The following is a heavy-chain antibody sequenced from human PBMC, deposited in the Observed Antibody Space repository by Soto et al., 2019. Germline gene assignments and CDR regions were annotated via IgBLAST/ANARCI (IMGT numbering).Heavy chain of an antibody. D-gene: IGHD3-16*02. CDR2: IYYSAST. J-gene: IGHJ6*02. CDR1: GVSLTSHY. Sequence: AETLSLTCRVSGVSLTSHYYTWIRQSPGKGLEWLGYIYYSASTNYSPSFKSRLTMSIDTPANQFSLNLSSVTAADRAIYYCARRMDICGTASIYNRMDVWGPGTMVTVS. V-gene: IGHV4-59*11. CDR3: ARRMDICGTASIYNRMDV.